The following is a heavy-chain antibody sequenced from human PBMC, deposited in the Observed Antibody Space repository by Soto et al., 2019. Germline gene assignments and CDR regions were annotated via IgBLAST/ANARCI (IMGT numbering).Heavy chain of an antibody. J-gene: IGHJ6*02. CDR3: ARHWRKDYYDYGMVV. V-gene: IGHV4-39*01. Sequence: SETLSLTCTVSGGSISSSSYCWGWIRQPPGKGLEWIGSIYYSGRTYYTPSLKSRVTISVDTSKNQFSLKLSSVTAADTAAYYCARHWRKDYYDYGMVVRGQGTTVTVAS. CDR2: IYYSGRT. CDR1: GGSISSSSYC. D-gene: IGHD2-15*01.